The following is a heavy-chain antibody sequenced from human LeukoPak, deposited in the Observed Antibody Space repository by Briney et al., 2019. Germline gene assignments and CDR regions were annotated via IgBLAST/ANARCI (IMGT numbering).Heavy chain of an antibody. D-gene: IGHD1-20*01. CDR2: IKQDGSEK. V-gene: IGHV3-7*01. CDR3: ARISRVTGADFDF. Sequence: PGGSLRLSCAASGFTFSTYWMTWVRQAPGKGLEWVANIKQDGSEKYYVDSVKGRFTLSRDNAKNSLYLQMNSLRAEDTAVYYCARISRVTGADFDFWGQGTLVTVSS. J-gene: IGHJ4*02. CDR1: GFTFSTYW.